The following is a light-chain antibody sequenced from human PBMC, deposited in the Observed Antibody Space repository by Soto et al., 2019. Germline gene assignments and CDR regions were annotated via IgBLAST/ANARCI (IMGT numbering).Light chain of an antibody. CDR1: QTVSSTY. Sequence: EIVLTQSPGTLSLSPGERVTLSCRASQTVSSTYLAWYQQKPGQAPRLLIYDASSRATGIPDRFSGSGSGTDFTLTISRLEPEDFAVYSCQQYGSSPPWTFGQGTKVEIK. V-gene: IGKV3-20*01. J-gene: IGKJ1*01. CDR3: QQYGSSPPWT. CDR2: DAS.